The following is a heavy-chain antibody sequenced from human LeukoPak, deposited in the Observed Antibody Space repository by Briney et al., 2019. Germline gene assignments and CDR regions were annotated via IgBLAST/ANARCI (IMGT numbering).Heavy chain of an antibody. CDR3: AKNRGA. CDR2: ISGRSGTT. CDR1: GFTFTSSA. D-gene: IGHD2/OR15-2a*01. Sequence: GGSLRLSRVASGFTFTSSAMSWVRQAPGKGLEWVSAISGRSGTTYYADSVKGRFTISRDNSKNTLHLQMNSLRAEDTAVYYCAKNRGAWGQGTLVTVSS. J-gene: IGHJ4*02. V-gene: IGHV3-23*01.